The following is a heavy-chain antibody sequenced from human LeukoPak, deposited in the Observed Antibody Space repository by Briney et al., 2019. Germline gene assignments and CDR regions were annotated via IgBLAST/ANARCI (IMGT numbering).Heavy chain of an antibody. CDR3: ARAPMGRGALY. D-gene: IGHD3-10*01. CDR2: MNPVSGNA. V-gene: IGHV1-8*01. Sequence: ASVKVSCKASGYTFTNFDINWARQAPGQGLEWMGWMNPVSGNAGSAQKFQGRVTLTRDTSMSTAYMEVTSLRSDDTAFYYCARAPMGRGALYWGQGTLVTVNS. CDR1: GYTFTNFD. J-gene: IGHJ4*02.